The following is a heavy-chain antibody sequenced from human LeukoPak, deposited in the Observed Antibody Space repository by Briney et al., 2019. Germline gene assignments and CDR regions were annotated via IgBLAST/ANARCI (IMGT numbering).Heavy chain of an antibody. CDR1: GGSISSSSYY. CDR2: IYTSGST. CDR3: ATQYSGYDQASYYYYYMDV. D-gene: IGHD5-12*01. J-gene: IGHJ6*03. Sequence: PSETLSLTCTVSGGSISSSSYYWSWIRQPAGKGLEWIGRIYTSGSTNYNPSLKSRVTMSVDTSKNQFSLKLSSVTAADTAVYYCATQYSGYDQASYYYYYMDVWGKGTTVTISS. V-gene: IGHV4-61*02.